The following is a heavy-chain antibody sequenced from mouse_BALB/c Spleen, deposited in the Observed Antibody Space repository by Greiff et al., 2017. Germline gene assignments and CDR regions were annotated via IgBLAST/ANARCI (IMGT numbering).Heavy chain of an antibody. V-gene: IGHV1S81*02. J-gene: IGHJ4*01. CDR3: TRYSFYYAMDY. CDR1: GYTFTSYY. Sequence: VQLQQPGAELVKPGASVKLSCKASGYTFTSYYMYWVKQRPGQGLEWIGGINPSNGGTNFNEKFKSKATLTVDKSSSTAYMQLSSLTSEDSAVYYCTRYSFYYAMDYWGQGTSVTVSS. CDR2: INPSNGGT.